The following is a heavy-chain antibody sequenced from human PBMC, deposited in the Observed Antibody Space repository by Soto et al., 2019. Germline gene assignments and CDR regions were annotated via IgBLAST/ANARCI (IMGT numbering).Heavy chain of an antibody. CDR3: ARESSEVISLDY. V-gene: IGHV3-11*01. D-gene: IGHD3-16*02. CDR2: ISSSGSTI. J-gene: IGHJ4*02. Sequence: GGSLRLSCAASGFTFSDYYMRWIRQAPGKGLEWVSYISSSGSTIYYADSVKGRFTISQDHAMISLYQQMKSLIEEDTVVYYCARESSEVISLDYWGQGTLVTVSS. CDR1: GFTFSDYY.